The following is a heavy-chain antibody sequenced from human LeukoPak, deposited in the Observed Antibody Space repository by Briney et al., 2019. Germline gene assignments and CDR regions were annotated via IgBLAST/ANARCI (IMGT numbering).Heavy chain of an antibody. CDR2: INLGDDK. CDR3: ARISYSDTTGYSYFDY. Sequence: SGPALVKPTQTLTLTCTFSGFSLRARGMCVAWIRQPPGKALEWPALINLGDDKCYTTSLKTRLTISKDTSKNQVVLTMSNMYPVDTATYYCARISYSDTTGYSYFDYWGRGTLVTVSS. J-gene: IGHJ4*02. V-gene: IGHV2-70*01. CDR1: GFSLRARGMC. D-gene: IGHD3-22*01.